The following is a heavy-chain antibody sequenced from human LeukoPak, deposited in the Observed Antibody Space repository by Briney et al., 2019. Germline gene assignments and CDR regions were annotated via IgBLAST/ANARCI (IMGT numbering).Heavy chain of an antibody. J-gene: IGHJ5*02. CDR2: IIPIFGTA. Sequence: ASVKLSCKASGGTFSSYAISWVRQAPGQGLEWMGGIIPIFGTANYAQKFQGRVTITTDESTSTAYMELSSLRSEDTAVYYCARDGYAGPSSGTMMNWFDPWGQGTLVTVSS. CDR1: GGTFSSYA. D-gene: IGHD3-22*01. V-gene: IGHV1-69*05. CDR3: ARDGYAGPSSGTMMNWFDP.